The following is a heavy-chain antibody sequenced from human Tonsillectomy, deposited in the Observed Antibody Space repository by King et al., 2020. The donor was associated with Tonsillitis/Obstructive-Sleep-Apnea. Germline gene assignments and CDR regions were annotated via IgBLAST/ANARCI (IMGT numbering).Heavy chain of an antibody. CDR2: ISSNGGST. CDR3: GGTKFMVRGVIITVPFGY. V-gene: IGHV3-64*01. J-gene: IGHJ4*02. Sequence: VQLVESGGGLVQPGGSLRLSCAASGSTFSSYAMHWVRQAPGKGLEYVSAISSNGGSTYYANSVKGRFTISRDNSKNTLYLQMGSLRAEDMAVYYWGGTKFMVRGVIITVPFGYWGQGTLVTVSS. CDR1: GSTFSSYA. D-gene: IGHD3-10*01.